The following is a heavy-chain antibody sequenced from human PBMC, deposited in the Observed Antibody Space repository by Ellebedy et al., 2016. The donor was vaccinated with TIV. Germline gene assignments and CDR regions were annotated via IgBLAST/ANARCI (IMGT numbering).Heavy chain of an antibody. V-gene: IGHV3-66*01. CDR1: GFTVSSNY. Sequence: GESLKISCAASGFTVSSNYMSWVRQAPGKGLEWVSVIYSGGTTHYADTVRGRFTIFRDNSKNTLYLQLKSLRTEDTAVYYCARASFFDVDLSGWYFDLWGRGTLVTVSS. D-gene: IGHD3-16*02. CDR2: IYSGGTT. J-gene: IGHJ2*01. CDR3: ARASFFDVDLSGWYFDL.